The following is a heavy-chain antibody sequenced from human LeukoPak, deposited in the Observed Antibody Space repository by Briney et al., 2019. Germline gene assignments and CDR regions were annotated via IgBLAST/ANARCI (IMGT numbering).Heavy chain of an antibody. Sequence: GGSLRLSCAASGFTFSSYWMSWVRQAPGKGLEWAANIKQDGSEKYYVDSVKGRFTISRDNAKNSLYLQMNSLRAEDTAVYYFARLRFLEWLRYYMDVWGKGTTVTVSS. CDR2: IKQDGSEK. V-gene: IGHV3-7*01. D-gene: IGHD3-3*01. J-gene: IGHJ6*03. CDR1: GFTFSSYW. CDR3: ARLRFLEWLRYYMDV.